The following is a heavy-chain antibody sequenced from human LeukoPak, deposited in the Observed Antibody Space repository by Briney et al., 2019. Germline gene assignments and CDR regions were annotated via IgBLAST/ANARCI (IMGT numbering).Heavy chain of an antibody. CDR1: GFTFSSSA. Sequence: GGSLRLSCAASGFTFSSSAMTWVRQAPGKGLEWVSAISGSGGSTYYADSVKGRFTISRDNSKNTLYLQMNSLRAEDTAVYYCAKDSGTAMVLYYFDYWGQGTLVTVSS. CDR2: ISGSGGST. J-gene: IGHJ4*02. D-gene: IGHD4/OR15-4a*01. V-gene: IGHV3-23*01. CDR3: AKDSGTAMVLYYFDY.